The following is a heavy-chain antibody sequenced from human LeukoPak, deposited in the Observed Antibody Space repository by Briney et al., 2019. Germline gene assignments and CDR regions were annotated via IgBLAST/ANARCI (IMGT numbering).Heavy chain of an antibody. V-gene: IGHV4-39*01. CDR3: ARRSIAARRGAFDI. CDR1: GGSISSSSYY. CDR2: IYYSGST. D-gene: IGHD6-6*01. J-gene: IGHJ3*02. Sequence: PSETLSLTCTVSGGSISSSSYYWGWIRQPPGKGLEWIGSIYYSGSTYYNPSLKSRVTISVDTSKNQFSLKLSSVTAADTAVYYCARRSIAARRGAFDIWGQGTMVTVSS.